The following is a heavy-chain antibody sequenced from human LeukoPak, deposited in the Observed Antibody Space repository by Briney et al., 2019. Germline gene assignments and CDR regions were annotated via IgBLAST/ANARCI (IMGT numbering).Heavy chain of an antibody. J-gene: IGHJ4*02. CDR1: GGSFNDYY. V-gene: IGHV4-34*01. Sequence: PSETLSLTCAVYGGSFNDYYWNWIRQPPGKGLEWIGKIDQSGSTIYNSSLKSRVTMSVDTSKNQFSLNLTSVTAADTAFYYCARARTNYYYDSSGYTTRGGFFDSWGLGTLVTVSS. D-gene: IGHD3-22*01. CDR3: ARARTNYYYDSSGYTTRGGFFDS. CDR2: IDQSGST.